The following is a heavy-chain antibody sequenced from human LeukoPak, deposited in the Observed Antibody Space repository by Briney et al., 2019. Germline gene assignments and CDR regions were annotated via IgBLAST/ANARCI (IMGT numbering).Heavy chain of an antibody. D-gene: IGHD3-10*01. J-gene: IGHJ4*02. CDR1: GGSFSGYY. Sequence: SETLSLTCAVYGGSFSGYYWSWIHQPPGKGLEWIGEINHSGSTNYNPSLKSRVTISVDTSKNQFSLKLSSVTAAGTAVYYCARDEYYYGSGRVMGFIWGQGTLVTVSS. CDR2: INHSGST. CDR3: ARDEYYYGSGRVMGFI. V-gene: IGHV4-34*01.